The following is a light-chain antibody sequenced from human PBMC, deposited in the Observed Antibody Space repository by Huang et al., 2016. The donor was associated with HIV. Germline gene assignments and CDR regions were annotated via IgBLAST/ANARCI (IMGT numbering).Light chain of an antibody. J-gene: IGKJ5*01. V-gene: IGKV3-15*01. Sequence: EIVMTQSPATLSVSPGERVTLSCRATESISSNLALYQQNSGQPPRLLIYDASTRATGTPARFSGSGSGTEFTLTIDSLQSGDFAVYYCQQYNNWPPITFGQGTRLDIK. CDR2: DAS. CDR1: ESISSN. CDR3: QQYNNWPPIT.